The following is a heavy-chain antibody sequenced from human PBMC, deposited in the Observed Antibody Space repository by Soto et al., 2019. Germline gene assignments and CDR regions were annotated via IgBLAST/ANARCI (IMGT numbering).Heavy chain of an antibody. CDR1: GGSISSGDYY. CDR2: IYYSGST. V-gene: IGHV4-30-4*01. D-gene: IGHD3-3*01. J-gene: IGHJ6*02. CDR3: ARVGFGGVVIFRDYYYGMDV. Sequence: SETLSLTCTVSGGSISSGDYYWSWIRQPPGKGLEWIGYIYYSGSTYYNPSLKSRVTISVDTSKNQFSLKLSSVTAADTAVYYCARVGFGGVVIFRDYYYGMDVWGQGTTVTVSS.